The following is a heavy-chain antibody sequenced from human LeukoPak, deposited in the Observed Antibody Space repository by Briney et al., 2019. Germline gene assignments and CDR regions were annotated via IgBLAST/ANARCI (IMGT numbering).Heavy chain of an antibody. V-gene: IGHV5-51*01. Sequence: GESLKISCKGSGYSFTSYWIGWVRQTPGKGLEWMGIIYPGDSDTRYSPSFQGQVTISADKSISTAYLQWSSLKASDTAMYYCARRFFSSSWYVLLEFDYWGQGTLVTVSS. D-gene: IGHD6-13*01. CDR1: GYSFTSYW. CDR2: IYPGDSDT. J-gene: IGHJ4*02. CDR3: ARRFFSSSWYVLLEFDY.